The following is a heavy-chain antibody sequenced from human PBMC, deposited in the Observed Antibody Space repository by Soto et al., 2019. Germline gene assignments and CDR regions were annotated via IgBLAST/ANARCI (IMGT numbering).Heavy chain of an antibody. CDR3: VSWVSQHFDY. D-gene: IGHD2-8*01. CDR2: ISSDGANK. CDR1: GFTFNSRSSHG. V-gene: IGHV3-23*01. Sequence: GGSLRLSCAVFGFTFNSRSSHGMSWVRQAPGKGPEWVSTISSDGANKHYAESVKGRFTISKDTSRNTVDLHMNSLGAEDTAMYFCVSWVSQHFDYWGQGILVTV. J-gene: IGHJ4*02.